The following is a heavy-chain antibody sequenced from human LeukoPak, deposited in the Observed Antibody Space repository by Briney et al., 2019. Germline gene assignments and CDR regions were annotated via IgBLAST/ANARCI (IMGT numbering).Heavy chain of an antibody. CDR3: ARTPQGDNYFDY. CDR2: ISHSGST. CDR1: GGSFSGYY. V-gene: IGHV4-34*01. J-gene: IGHJ4*02. D-gene: IGHD3-9*01. Sequence: SETLSLTCAVYGGSFSGYYWSWIRQPPGKGLEWIGEISHSGSTNYNPSLKSRVTISVDTSKKQFSLKLSSSTAADTAVFYCARTPQGDNYFDYWGQGHLVTVSS.